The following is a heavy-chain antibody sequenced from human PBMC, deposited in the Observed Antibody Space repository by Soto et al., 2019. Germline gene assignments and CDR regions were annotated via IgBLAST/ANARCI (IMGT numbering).Heavy chain of an antibody. J-gene: IGHJ5*02. CDR3: VRDRGGSYWLDP. CDR2: LYSGGTT. V-gene: IGHV3-53*01. Sequence: GGSLRLSWAASGFIVSNNYMSWVRQAPGKGLEWVSILYSGGTTYYADSVKGRFTFSRDNSENTVFLQMNNLRVEDTAVYYCVRDRGGSYWLDPWGQGTLVTVSS. CDR1: GFIVSNNY. D-gene: IGHD2-15*01.